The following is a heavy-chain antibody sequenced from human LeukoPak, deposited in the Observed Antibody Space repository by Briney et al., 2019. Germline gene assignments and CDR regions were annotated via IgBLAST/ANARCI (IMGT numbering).Heavy chain of an antibody. CDR1: GGSISSHY. CDR2: IYYSGST. J-gene: IGHJ4*02. V-gene: IGHV4-59*11. D-gene: IGHD5-24*01. CDR3: ARCHGRHGYIDY. Sequence: PSETLSLTCTVSGGSISSHYWSWIRQPPGKGLEWIGYIYYSGSTNYNPSLKSRVTISVDTSKNQFSLRLSSVTTADTAVYYCARCHGRHGYIDYWGQGTLVTVSS.